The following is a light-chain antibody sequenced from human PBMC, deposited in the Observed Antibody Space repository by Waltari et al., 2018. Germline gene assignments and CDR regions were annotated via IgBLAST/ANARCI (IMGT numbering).Light chain of an antibody. CDR1: QNVNSY. J-gene: IGKJ5*01. CDR2: DAS. Sequence: EIVLTQSPATLSLSPGERATLPCRASQNVNSYLAWYQQKPGQAPRVLFYDASNRATGIPARFSGSGSGTDFTLTISSLEPEDCADYYCQQRANWPITFGQGTRLEIK. CDR3: QQRANWPIT. V-gene: IGKV3-11*01.